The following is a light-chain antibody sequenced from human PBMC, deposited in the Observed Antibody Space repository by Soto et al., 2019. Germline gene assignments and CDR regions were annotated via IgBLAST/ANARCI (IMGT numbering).Light chain of an antibody. CDR2: EVS. J-gene: IGKJ1*01. CDR3: MQGTHWPLT. CDR1: QSPLYTNGKTY. Sequence: VVMTQSPLSLPVTLGQPASISCRSSQSPLYTNGKTYLSWFQQRPGQSPRRLIYEVSIRDSGVPDRFSGSGSGTDFTLKISRVEAEDVGIYYCMQGTHWPLTVGQGTKVDSK. V-gene: IGKV2-30*01.